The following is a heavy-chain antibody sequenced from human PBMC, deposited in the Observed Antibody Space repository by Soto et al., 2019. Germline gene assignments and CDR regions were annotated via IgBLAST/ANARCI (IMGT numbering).Heavy chain of an antibody. Sequence: QVQLVQSGAEVKKPGASVKVSCKASGYTFTSYGISWVRQAPGQGLEWMGWISPYNGNTNYAQKLQGRVTMTTDTSTSTAYRDRRSRRSDDTAVYYCARGIGGWFGVAYYYGMDVWGQGTTVTVSS. CDR1: GYTFTSYG. J-gene: IGHJ6*02. CDR3: ARGIGGWFGVAYYYGMDV. CDR2: ISPYNGNT. D-gene: IGHD3-10*01. V-gene: IGHV1-18*01.